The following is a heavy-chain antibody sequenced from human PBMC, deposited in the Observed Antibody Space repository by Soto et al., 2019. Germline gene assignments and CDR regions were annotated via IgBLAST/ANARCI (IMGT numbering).Heavy chain of an antibody. CDR2: VNAGGIT. V-gene: IGHV4-34*01. Sequence: AWETLSLTCSVYRGSLSGYYWKWIRHPPGKGLESVGEVNAGGITNYCPAVKSRLKISLDKSKKEVSLEMTSVTAADTAVFYCGRVVIKMAMQSMGSWGTVTLVTVSS. CDR3: GRVVIKMAMQSMGS. CDR1: RGSLSGYY. J-gene: IGHJ5*02.